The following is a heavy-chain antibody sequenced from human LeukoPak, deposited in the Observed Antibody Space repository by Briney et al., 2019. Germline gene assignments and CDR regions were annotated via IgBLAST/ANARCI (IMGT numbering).Heavy chain of an antibody. J-gene: IGHJ4*02. CDR3: AKDRVYGSGSYPLVY. D-gene: IGHD3-10*01. Sequence: PGGSLRLSCAASGFTFSSYGMHWVRQAPGKGLEWVAVISYDGSNKYYADSVKGRFTISRDNSKNTLYLQMNSLRAEDTAVYYCAKDRVYGSGSYPLVYWGQGTLVTVSS. CDR1: GFTFSSYG. CDR2: ISYDGSNK. V-gene: IGHV3-30*18.